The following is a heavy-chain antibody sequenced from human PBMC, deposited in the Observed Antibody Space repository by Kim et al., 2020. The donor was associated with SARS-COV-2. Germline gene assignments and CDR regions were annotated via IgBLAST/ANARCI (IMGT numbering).Heavy chain of an antibody. V-gene: IGHV3-30*04. CDR2: ISSDGSRK. J-gene: IGHJ3*01. CDR3: ARDVSHGGSGWPQADAFDV. D-gene: IGHD6-19*01. CDR1: GFTFSSYA. Sequence: GGSLRLSCAASGFTFSSYAMLWVRQAPGKGLEWVSIISSDGSRKYYADSVKGRFTISRDNSKNTLYLQMSSLRPEDTAIYYCARDVSHGGSGWPQADAFDVWGPGTMGTVSS.